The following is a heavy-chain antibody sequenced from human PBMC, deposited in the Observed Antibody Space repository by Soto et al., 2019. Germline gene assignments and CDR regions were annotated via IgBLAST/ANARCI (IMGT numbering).Heavy chain of an antibody. CDR1: GGSISSYY. V-gene: IGHV4-59*01. J-gene: IGHJ6*03. CDR2: IYYSGST. Sequence: SETLSLTCTVSGGSISSYYWSWIRQPPGKGLEWIGYIYYSGSTNYNPSLKSRVTISVDTSKNQFSLKLRSVTAADTAVYYCARSLLEWLPTVEYYYYYYMDVWGKGTTVTVSS. D-gene: IGHD3-3*01. CDR3: ARSLLEWLPTVEYYYYYYMDV.